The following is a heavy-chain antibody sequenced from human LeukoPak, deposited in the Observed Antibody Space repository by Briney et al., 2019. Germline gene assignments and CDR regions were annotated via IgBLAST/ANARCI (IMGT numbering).Heavy chain of an antibody. Sequence: SETLSLTCTVSGGSISSGSYYWSWIRQPAGKGLEWIGRIYTSGSTNYNPSLKSRVTISVDTSKNQFSLKLSSVTAADTAVYYCAREVDSSVAFDIWGQGTMVTVSS. V-gene: IGHV4-61*02. D-gene: IGHD6-19*01. J-gene: IGHJ3*02. CDR2: IYTSGST. CDR1: GGSISSGSYY. CDR3: AREVDSSVAFDI.